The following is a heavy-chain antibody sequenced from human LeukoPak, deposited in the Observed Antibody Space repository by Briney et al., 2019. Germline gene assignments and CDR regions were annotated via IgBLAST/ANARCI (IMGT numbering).Heavy chain of an antibody. Sequence: SETLSLTCTVSVHSLSIGHYWGWIRQPPGKGLGWIEEIKLGVNTNYKPSLRRRDSLSIDTSKNNFSLSVGSVTAADTAVYYFARHWSGGAWRGVFQHWGQGTLVTVSS. D-gene: IGHD2-15*01. CDR1: VHSLSIGHY. V-gene: IGHV4-38-2*02. J-gene: IGHJ1*01. CDR3: ARHWSGGAWRGVFQH. CDR2: IKLGVNT.